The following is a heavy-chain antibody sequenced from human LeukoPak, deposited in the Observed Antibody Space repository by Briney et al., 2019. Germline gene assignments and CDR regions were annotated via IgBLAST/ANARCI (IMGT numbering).Heavy chain of an antibody. V-gene: IGHV1-69*13. CDR2: IIPIFGTA. Sequence: SVKVSCKASGGTFSSYAISWVRQAPGQGLEWMGGIIPIFGTANYAQKFQGRVTITADESTSTAYMELSSLRSEDTAVYYCARDLIVATRVWDIWGQGTMVTVSS. CDR1: GGTFSSYA. CDR3: ARDLIVATRVWDI. J-gene: IGHJ3*02. D-gene: IGHD1-26*01.